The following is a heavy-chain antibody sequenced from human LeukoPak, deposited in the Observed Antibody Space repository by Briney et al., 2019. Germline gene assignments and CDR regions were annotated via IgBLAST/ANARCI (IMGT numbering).Heavy chain of an antibody. D-gene: IGHD3-16*01. V-gene: IGHV1-2*07. CDR1: GYTFTSSY. CDR3: APSFVVGGD. Sequence: ASVNVSCKASGYTFTSSYLHWVRQAPGQGLEWMGWINPKTGGTKYLHKFEGRVTMTRDTSTSTAFMELSGLTSDDTAVYYCAPSFVVGGDWGQGTLVIVSS. CDR2: INPKTGGT. J-gene: IGHJ4*02.